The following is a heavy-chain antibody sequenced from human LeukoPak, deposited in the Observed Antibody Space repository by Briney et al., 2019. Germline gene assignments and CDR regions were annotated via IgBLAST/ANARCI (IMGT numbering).Heavy chain of an antibody. D-gene: IGHD2-2*01. Sequence: SQTLSLTCTVSGGSISSGSYYWSWIRQPAGKGLEWIGRIYTSGSTNYNPSLKSRVTISVATSKNQFSLKLRSLTAADTVVYYCARDLAYCSSTSCYYYYYYMDGWGKGTTVTV. V-gene: IGHV4-61*02. CDR1: GGSISSGSYY. CDR3: ARDLAYCSSTSCYYYYYYMDG. J-gene: IGHJ6*03. CDR2: IYTSGST.